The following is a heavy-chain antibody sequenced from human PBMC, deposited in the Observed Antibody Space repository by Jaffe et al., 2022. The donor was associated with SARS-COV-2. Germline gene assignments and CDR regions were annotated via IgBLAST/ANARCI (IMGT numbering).Heavy chain of an antibody. CDR1: GFTFSNAW. Sequence: EVQLVESGGGLVKPGGSLRLSCAASGFTFSNAWMSWVRQAPGKGLEWVGRIKSKTDGGTTDYAAPVKGRFTISRDDSKNTLYLQMNSLKTEDTAVYYCTTELTWFGELSFDYWGQGTLVTVSS. D-gene: IGHD3-10*01. J-gene: IGHJ4*02. CDR3: TTELTWFGELSFDY. V-gene: IGHV3-15*01. CDR2: IKSKTDGGTT.